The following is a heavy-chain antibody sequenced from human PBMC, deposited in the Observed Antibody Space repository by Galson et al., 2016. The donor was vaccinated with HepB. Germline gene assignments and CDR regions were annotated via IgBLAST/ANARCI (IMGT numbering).Heavy chain of an antibody. J-gene: IGHJ3*02. D-gene: IGHD2-21*01. CDR1: GGSISSSSYW. V-gene: IGHV4-39*01. CDR3: ARRLHCGETSCLKDDVFDM. Sequence: ETLSLTCTVSGGSISSSSYWWGWIRQPPGKGLEWIGSIYYSGSTYYSESLESRLTLSIDTSKNQFSLRLTSVTAADTALYYCARRLHCGETSCLKDDVFDMWGQGTMVTVSS. CDR2: IYYSGST.